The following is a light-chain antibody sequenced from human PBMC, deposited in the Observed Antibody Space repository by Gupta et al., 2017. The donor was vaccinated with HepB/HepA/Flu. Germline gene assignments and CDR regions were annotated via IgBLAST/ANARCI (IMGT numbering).Light chain of an antibody. CDR2: VVS. J-gene: IGLJ2*01. CDR1: SSDVGGYNY. V-gene: IGLV2-14*01. CDR3: SSYTSSSTLVV. Sequence: QSALTQPASVSGSPGQSITISCTGTSSDVGGYNYVSWYQQHPGRAPKLMIYVVSNRPSGVSNLFSGSKSGNTSSLTISVLQAEDDADYYCSSYTSSSTLVVFGGVTKLTVL.